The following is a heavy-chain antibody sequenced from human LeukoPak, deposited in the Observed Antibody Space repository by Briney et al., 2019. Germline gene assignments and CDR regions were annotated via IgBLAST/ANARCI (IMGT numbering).Heavy chain of an antibody. Sequence: PSETLSLTCAVYGGSFSGYYWSWIRQPAGKGLEWIGRLYTSGSTNYNPSLKSRVTMSVDTSKNQFSLKLSSVTAADTAVYYCARDEGSRAYDYWGQGTLVTVSS. D-gene: IGHD1-26*01. CDR2: LYTSGST. J-gene: IGHJ4*02. CDR3: ARDEGSRAYDY. V-gene: IGHV4-4*07. CDR1: GGSFSGYY.